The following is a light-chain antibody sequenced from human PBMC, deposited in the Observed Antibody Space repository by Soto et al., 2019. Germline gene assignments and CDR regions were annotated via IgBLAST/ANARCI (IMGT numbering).Light chain of an antibody. CDR3: HQFGDSPQT. J-gene: IGKJ1*01. Sequence: EIVLTQSPGTLSLSPGDRATLSCRASQSVSTNNFAWYQQRPGQAPRLLIYSTSTRAAGIPDRFTGRGSGTHFTLAISRLEPEDFAVYYCHQFGDSPQTFGQGTKVDIK. V-gene: IGKV3-20*01. CDR2: STS. CDR1: QSVSTNN.